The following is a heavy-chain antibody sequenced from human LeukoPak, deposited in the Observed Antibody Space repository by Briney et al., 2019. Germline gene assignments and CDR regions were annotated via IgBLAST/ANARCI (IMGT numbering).Heavy chain of an antibody. CDR1: GGSISSHY. J-gene: IGHJ5*02. CDR2: IYYSGST. V-gene: IGHV4-59*08. Sequence: SETLSLTCTVSGGSISSHYWSWIRQPPGKGLECTGYIYYSGSTNYNPSLKSRVTISVDTSKNQFSLKLSSVTAADTAVYYCARLVVAATGNWFDPWGQGTLVTVSS. D-gene: IGHD2-15*01. CDR3: ARLVVAATGNWFDP.